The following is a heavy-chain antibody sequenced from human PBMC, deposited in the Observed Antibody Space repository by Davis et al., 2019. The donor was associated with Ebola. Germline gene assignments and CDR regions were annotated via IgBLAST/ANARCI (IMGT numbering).Heavy chain of an antibody. CDR1: GYSFTSYW. J-gene: IGHJ3*02. CDR2: IYPGDSDT. CDR3: ARLIMVQGVIIGAFDI. V-gene: IGHV5-51*01. Sequence: GESLKISCKGSGYSFTSYWIGWVRQMPGKGLEWMGIIYPGDSDTRYSPSFQGQVTISADKSISTAYLQWSSLKAPDTAMYYCARLIMVQGVIIGAFDIWGQGTMVTVSS. D-gene: IGHD3-10*01.